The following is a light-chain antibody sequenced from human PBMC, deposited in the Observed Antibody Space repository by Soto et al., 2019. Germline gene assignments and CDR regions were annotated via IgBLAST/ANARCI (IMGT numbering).Light chain of an antibody. CDR1: QGISNY. CDR3: QKYTNVPT. V-gene: IGKV1-27*01. J-gene: IGKJ4*01. CDR2: AAS. Sequence: IEMNQTQSSLSASVGDRVSITCRASQGISNYLAWYQQIPGKVPKLLISAASTLQSGVPSRFSGSGSGTDFTLTISSLQPEDVATYYCQKYTNVPTFGGGTKVEIK.